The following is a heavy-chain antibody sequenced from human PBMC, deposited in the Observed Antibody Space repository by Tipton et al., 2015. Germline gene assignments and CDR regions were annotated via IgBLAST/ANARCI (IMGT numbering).Heavy chain of an antibody. Sequence: SLRLSCVASGFNFKQYAMTWVRQAPGKGLEWVSLISGSGGSTYYADSVKGRFTISRDNSKNTLYLRMNSLRAEDTAVYYCAKATGWVVGATNGWFDPWGQGTLVTVSP. V-gene: IGHV3-23*01. J-gene: IGHJ5*02. CDR1: GFNFKQYA. CDR2: ISGSGGST. D-gene: IGHD1-26*01. CDR3: AKATGWVVGATNGWFDP.